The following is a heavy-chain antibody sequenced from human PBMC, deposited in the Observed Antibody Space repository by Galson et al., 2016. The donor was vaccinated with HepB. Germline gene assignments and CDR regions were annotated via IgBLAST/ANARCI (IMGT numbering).Heavy chain of an antibody. D-gene: IGHD3-3*01. CDR3: AKYPNLEWLSTFHY. J-gene: IGHJ4*02. V-gene: IGHV3-23*01. Sequence: SLRLSCAASGFTFSSYAMAWVRQAPVNGLEWVSSPSGRDGDTYYAASVKGRFTISRDNSKNMLYLQMNSLRAEDTAVYYCAKYPNLEWLSTFHYWGQGTLVTVSS. CDR1: GFTFSSYA. CDR2: PSGRDGDT.